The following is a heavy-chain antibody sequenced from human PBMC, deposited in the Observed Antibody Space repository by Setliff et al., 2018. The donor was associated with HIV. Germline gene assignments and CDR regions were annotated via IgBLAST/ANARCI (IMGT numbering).Heavy chain of an antibody. J-gene: IGHJ5*02. CDR2: IIPILGIA. CDR1: GDTFSTYA. V-gene: IGHV1-69*10. Sequence: SVKVSCKASGDTFSTYAISWVRQAPGQGLEWMGGIIPILGIANYAQKFQGRVTMTTDTSTSTAYMELSGLRSEDTAVYYCARDFGGYCSSMSCPGLFDPWGQGTLVTVSS. CDR3: ARDFGGYCSSMSCPGLFDP. D-gene: IGHD2-2*01.